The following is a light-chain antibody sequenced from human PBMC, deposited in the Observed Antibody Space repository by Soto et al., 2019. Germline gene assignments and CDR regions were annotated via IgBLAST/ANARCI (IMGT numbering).Light chain of an antibody. J-gene: IGKJ4*01. CDR1: QSISSY. Sequence: DIQMTQSPSSLSASVGVIVTITCRASQSISSYLNWYQQKPGKAPKLLIYAASSLQSGVPSRFSGSGSGTDFTLTISSLQPEDFATYYCQQSYSTPPITFGGGTRWIS. CDR2: AAS. V-gene: IGKV1-39*01. CDR3: QQSYSTPPIT.